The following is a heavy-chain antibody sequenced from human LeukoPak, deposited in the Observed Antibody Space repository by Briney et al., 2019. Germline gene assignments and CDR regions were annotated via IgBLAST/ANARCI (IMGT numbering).Heavy chain of an antibody. Sequence: PGGSLRLSCAASGFTVSSNYMSWVRQAPGKGLEWVSVIYSGGSTYYADSVKGRFTISRDNSKNTLYLQMNSLRAEDTAVYYCGREGVRAAGTDDYYYYYGMDVWGQGTTVTVSS. J-gene: IGHJ6*02. D-gene: IGHD6-13*01. V-gene: IGHV3-53*01. CDR1: GFTVSSNY. CDR3: GREGVRAAGTDDYYYYYGMDV. CDR2: IYSGGST.